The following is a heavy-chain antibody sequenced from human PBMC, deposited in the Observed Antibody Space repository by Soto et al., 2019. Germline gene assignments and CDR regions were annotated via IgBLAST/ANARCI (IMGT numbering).Heavy chain of an antibody. V-gene: IGHV3-23*01. CDR3: AKDSTVTTSLYSYYYGLDV. CDR1: GFTFNNYA. Sequence: PGGSLRLSCAASGFTFNNYAISWVRQAPDKGLEWVSAISVRGGGTYYADSVKGRFTISRDNSKNTLFLQMNSLRAEDTAVYYCAKDSTVTTSLYSYYYGLDVWGQGTTVTVSS. D-gene: IGHD4-17*01. CDR2: ISVRGGGT. J-gene: IGHJ6*02.